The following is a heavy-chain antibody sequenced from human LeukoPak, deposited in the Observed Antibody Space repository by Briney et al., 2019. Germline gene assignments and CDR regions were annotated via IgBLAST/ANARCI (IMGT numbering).Heavy chain of an antibody. Sequence: GGSLRLSCAASGFTFSSYEMNWVRQAPGKGLEWVSYISSSGSTIYYADSVKGRFTISRDNAKNSLYLQMNSLRAEDTAVYYCARDGSDSMYYYYNYMDVWGKGTTVTVSS. V-gene: IGHV3-48*03. J-gene: IGHJ6*03. D-gene: IGHD3-22*01. CDR3: ARDGSDSMYYYYNYMDV. CDR1: GFTFSSYE. CDR2: ISSSGSTI.